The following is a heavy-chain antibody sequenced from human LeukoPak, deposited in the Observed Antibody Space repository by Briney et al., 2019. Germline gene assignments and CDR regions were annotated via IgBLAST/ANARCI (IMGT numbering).Heavy chain of an antibody. CDR2: ISSSSSYI. J-gene: IGHJ4*02. V-gene: IGHV3-21*05. CDR3: ARAPVYSYGYSY. Sequence: GGSLRLSCAASGFTFSSYSMNWVRQAPGKGLEWVSYISSSSSYIYYADSVKGRFTISRDNAKNSLYLQMNSLRAEDTAVYYCARAPVYSYGYSYWGQGTLVTVSS. D-gene: IGHD5-18*01. CDR1: GFTFSSYS.